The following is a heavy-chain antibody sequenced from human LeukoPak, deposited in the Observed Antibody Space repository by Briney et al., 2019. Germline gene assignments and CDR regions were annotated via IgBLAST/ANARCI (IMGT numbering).Heavy chain of an antibody. D-gene: IGHD1-26*01. CDR2: INHSGST. V-gene: IGHV4-39*07. Sequence: PSQTLSLTCTVSGGSISSGSYYWSWIRQPPGKGLEWIGEINHSGSTNYNPSLKSRVTISVDTSKNQFSLKLSSVTAADTAVYYCARATYSGSHKVGYWGQGTLVTASS. CDR1: GGSISSGSYY. CDR3: ARATYSGSHKVGY. J-gene: IGHJ4*02.